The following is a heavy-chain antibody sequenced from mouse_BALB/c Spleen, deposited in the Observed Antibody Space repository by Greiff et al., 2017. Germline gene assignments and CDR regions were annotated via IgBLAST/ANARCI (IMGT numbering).Heavy chain of an antibody. J-gene: IGHJ3*01. CDR2: ISYSGST. CDR1: GYSITSDYA. CDR3: ARDYYGRSPFAY. V-gene: IGHV3-2*02. D-gene: IGHD1-1*01. Sequence: EVKVEESGPGLVKPSQSLSLTCTVTGYSITSDYAWNWIRQFPGNKLEWMGYISYSGSTSYNPSLKSRIPITRDTSKNQFFLQLNSVTTEDTATYYCARDYYGRSPFAYWGQGTLVTVSA.